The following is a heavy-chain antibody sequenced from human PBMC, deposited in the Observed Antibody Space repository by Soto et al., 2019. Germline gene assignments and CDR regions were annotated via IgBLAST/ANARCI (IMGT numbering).Heavy chain of an antibody. J-gene: IGHJ6*02. CDR2: IYPGDSDT. Sequence: GESLKISCKGSGYSFTSYWIGWVRQMPGKGLEWMGIIYPGDSDTRYSPSFQGQVTISADKSISTAYLQWSSLKASDTAMYYCARTYDSSGYYPRYYYYGMDVWGQGTTVTVSS. V-gene: IGHV5-51*01. CDR1: GYSFTSYW. D-gene: IGHD3-22*01. CDR3: ARTYDSSGYYPRYYYYGMDV.